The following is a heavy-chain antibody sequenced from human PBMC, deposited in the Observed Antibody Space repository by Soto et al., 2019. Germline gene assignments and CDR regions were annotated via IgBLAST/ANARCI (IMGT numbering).Heavy chain of an antibody. CDR2: IGESGTPT. CDR1: GFTFSSYA. D-gene: IGHD2-2*01. CDR3: ARYIPGVRYYGMDV. V-gene: IGHV3-23*01. J-gene: IGHJ6*02. Sequence: EVQLLESGGGLVQPGGSLRLSCAASGFTFSSYAMKWVRQAPGKGLEWVSLIGESGTPTYYADSVKGRFTISRDNSGNTLCLEMYSLRAEDTAVYYCARYIPGVRYYGMDVWGQVTTVTVSS.